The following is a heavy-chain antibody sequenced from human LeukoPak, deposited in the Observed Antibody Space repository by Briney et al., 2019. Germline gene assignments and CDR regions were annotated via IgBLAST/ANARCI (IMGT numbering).Heavy chain of an antibody. V-gene: IGHV4-59*01. D-gene: IGHD3-22*01. Sequence: SETLSLTCTVPGGSISSYYWSWIRQPPGKGLGWSGYIYYRGSTNYNPSLKSRVTISVDTSKNQFSLKLSSVTAADTAVYYCAREGDYYDSSGYFDYWGQGTLVTVSS. J-gene: IGHJ4*02. CDR3: AREGDYYDSSGYFDY. CDR1: GGSISSYY. CDR2: IYYRGST.